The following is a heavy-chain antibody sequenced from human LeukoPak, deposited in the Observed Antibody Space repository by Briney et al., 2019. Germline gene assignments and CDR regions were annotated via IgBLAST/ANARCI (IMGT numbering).Heavy chain of an antibody. CDR3: ARETEPLNYGDSTNLDY. CDR1: GFTFSSFS. CDR2: IGSRTGNI. D-gene: IGHD3-10*01. Sequence: LGGSLRLSCAASGFTFSSFSMNWVRQAPGKGLEWVAFIGSRTGNIYYADSVKGRFTISRDNAKNSLCLQMNSLRAEGTAVYYCARETEPLNYGDSTNLDYWGQGTLVTVSS. V-gene: IGHV3-21*01. J-gene: IGHJ4*02.